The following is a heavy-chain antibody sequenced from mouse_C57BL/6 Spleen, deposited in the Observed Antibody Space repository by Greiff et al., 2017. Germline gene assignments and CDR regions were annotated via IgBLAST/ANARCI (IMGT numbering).Heavy chain of an antibody. CDR3: ARGGGYYGSLAY. V-gene: IGHV5-16*01. J-gene: IGHJ3*01. CDR1: GFTFSDYY. D-gene: IGHD1-1*01. CDR2: INYDGSST. Sequence: EVQLVESEGGLVQPGSSMKLSCTASGFTFSDYYMAWVRQVPEKGLEWVANINYDGSSTYYLDSLKSRFIISRDNAKNILYLQMSSLKSEDTATYYCARGGGYYGSLAYWGQGTLVTVSA.